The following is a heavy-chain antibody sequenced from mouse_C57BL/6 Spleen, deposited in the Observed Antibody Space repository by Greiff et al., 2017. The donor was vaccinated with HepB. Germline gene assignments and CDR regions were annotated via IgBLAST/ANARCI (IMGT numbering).Heavy chain of an antibody. D-gene: IGHD2-3*01. CDR2: ISSGSSTI. V-gene: IGHV5-17*01. CDR1: GFTFSDYG. CDR3: AREGWAIDY. J-gene: IGHJ4*01. Sequence: EVKLMESGGGLVKPGGSLKLSCAASGFTFSDYGMHWVRQAPEKGLEWVAYISSGSSTIYYADTVKGRFTISRDNAKNTLFLQMTSLRSEGTAMYYCAREGWAIDYWGQGTSVTVSS.